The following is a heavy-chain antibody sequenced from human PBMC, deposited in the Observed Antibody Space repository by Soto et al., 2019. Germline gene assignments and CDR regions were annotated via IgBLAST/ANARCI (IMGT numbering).Heavy chain of an antibody. V-gene: IGHV3-48*02. CDR3: ARDPPSSNYDSSGYYPEYFQH. D-gene: IGHD3-22*01. J-gene: IGHJ1*01. CDR2: ISSSSSTI. Sequence: GGSLRLSCAASGFSFSSYGMSWVRQAPGKGLEWVSYISSSSSTIYYADSVKGRFTISRDNAKNSLYLQMNSLRDEDTAVYYCARDPPSSNYDSSGYYPEYFQHWGQGTLVTVSS. CDR1: GFSFSSYG.